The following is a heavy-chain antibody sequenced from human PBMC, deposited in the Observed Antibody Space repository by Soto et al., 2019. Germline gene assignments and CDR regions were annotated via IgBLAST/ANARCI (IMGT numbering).Heavy chain of an antibody. CDR2: ISSSGGST. V-gene: IGHV3-23*01. CDR3: AKAQGGSYFDY. J-gene: IGHJ4*02. Sequence: GGSLRLSCAASGFTFISNAMSWVRQAPGKGLEWVSGISSSGGSTYYADSVKGRFTISRDNSKNMLYLQMNNLRAEDTAVYYCAKAQGGSYFDYWGQGTLVTVSS. CDR1: GFTFISNA. D-gene: IGHD2-15*01.